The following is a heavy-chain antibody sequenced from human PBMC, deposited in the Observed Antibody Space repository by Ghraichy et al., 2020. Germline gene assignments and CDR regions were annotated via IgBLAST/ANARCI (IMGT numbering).Heavy chain of an antibody. V-gene: IGHV3-23*01. D-gene: IGHD4-17*01. CDR3: AKDLSTVTINWFDP. CDR1: GFTFTNYA. CDR2: ISGSGGST. Sequence: SCAASGFTFTNYAISWVRQAPGKGLEWVSTISGSGGSTYYADSVKGRFTISRDNSKNTLYLQMNSLRAEDTATYYCAKDLSTVTINWFDPWGQGTLVTVSS. J-gene: IGHJ5*02.